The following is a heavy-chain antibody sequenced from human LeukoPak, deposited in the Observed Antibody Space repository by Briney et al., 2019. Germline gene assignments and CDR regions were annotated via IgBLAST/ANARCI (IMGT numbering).Heavy chain of an antibody. D-gene: IGHD6-13*01. CDR3: ARERSIAAAGVLLEGGMDV. CDR1: GFTFSSYW. V-gene: IGHV3-74*01. Sequence: PGGSLRLSCAASGFTFSSYWMHWVRQAPGKGLVWVSRTNSDGSSTSYADSVKGRFTISRDNAKNTLYLQMNSLRAEDTAVYYCARERSIAAAGVLLEGGMDVWGQGTTVTVSS. J-gene: IGHJ6*02. CDR2: TNSDGSST.